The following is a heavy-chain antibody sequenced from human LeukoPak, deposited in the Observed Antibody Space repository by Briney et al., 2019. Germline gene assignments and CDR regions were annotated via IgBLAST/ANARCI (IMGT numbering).Heavy chain of an antibody. D-gene: IGHD7-27*01. V-gene: IGHV3-30*03. Sequence: GTSLRLSCAASGFPFSDYGMYWVRQAPGKGLEWLAVISHDGSNKYYADSVKGRITISRDNSMNTLYLQMNSLRAEDTAVYYCARDLPGDGLCNFDYWGQGTLVTVSS. CDR2: ISHDGSNK. J-gene: IGHJ4*02. CDR1: GFPFSDYG. CDR3: ARDLPGDGLCNFDY.